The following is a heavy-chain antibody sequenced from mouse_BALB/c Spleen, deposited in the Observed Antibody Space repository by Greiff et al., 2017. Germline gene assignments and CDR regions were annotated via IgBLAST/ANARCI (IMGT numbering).Heavy chain of an antibody. D-gene: IGHD2-4*01. Sequence: EVMLVESGGGLVKPGGSLKLSCAASGFTFSSYTMSWVRQTPEKRLEWVATISSGGSYTYYPDSVKGRFTISRDNARNTLYLQMSSLKSEDTAMYCCTRATMITTFNFDYWGQGTTLTVSS. J-gene: IGHJ2*01. CDR3: TRATMITTFNFDY. V-gene: IGHV5-6-4*01. CDR1: GFTFSSYT. CDR2: ISSGGSYT.